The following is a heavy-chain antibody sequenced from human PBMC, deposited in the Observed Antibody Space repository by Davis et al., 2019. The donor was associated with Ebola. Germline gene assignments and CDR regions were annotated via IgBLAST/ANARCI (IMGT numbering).Heavy chain of an antibody. Sequence: GESLKTSCAASGFTFSSYAMHWVRQAPGKGLEWVAVISYDGSNKYYADSVKGRFTISRDNSKNTLYLQMNSLRAEDTAVYYCARSTGMDVWGKGTTVTVSS. CDR2: ISYDGSNK. D-gene: IGHD5/OR15-5a*01. CDR3: ARSTGMDV. CDR1: GFTFSSYA. J-gene: IGHJ6*04. V-gene: IGHV3-30-3*01.